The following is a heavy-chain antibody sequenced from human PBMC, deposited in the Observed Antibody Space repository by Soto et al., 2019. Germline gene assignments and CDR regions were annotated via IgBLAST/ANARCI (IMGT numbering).Heavy chain of an antibody. J-gene: IGHJ4*02. CDR2: IGTAGDT. CDR3: ARGRLYSSGLMYDY. Sequence: EVQLVESGGGLVQPGGSLRLSCAASGFTFSSYDMHWVRQATGKGLEWVSAIGTAGDTYYPGSVKGRFTISRENAKNSLYLQMNSLRAEDTAVYYWARGRLYSSGLMYDYWGQGTLVTVSS. D-gene: IGHD6-19*01. CDR1: GFTFSSYD. V-gene: IGHV3-13*01.